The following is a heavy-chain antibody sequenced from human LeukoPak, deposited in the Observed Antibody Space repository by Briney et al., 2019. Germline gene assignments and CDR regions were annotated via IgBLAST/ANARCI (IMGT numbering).Heavy chain of an antibody. CDR3: ARVDPRGYWFDP. CDR2: IYYSGNT. D-gene: IGHD5-12*01. Sequence: TSETLSLTCTVSGDSISSYYWSWIRQHPGKGLEWIGYIYYSGNTYYNPSLKSRVTISVDTSKNQFSLKLSSVTAADTAVYYCARVDPRGYWFDPWGQGTLVTVSS. V-gene: IGHV4-59*06. J-gene: IGHJ5*02. CDR1: GDSISSYY.